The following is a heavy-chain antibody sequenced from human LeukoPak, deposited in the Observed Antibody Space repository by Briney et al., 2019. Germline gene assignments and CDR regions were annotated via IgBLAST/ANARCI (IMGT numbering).Heavy chain of an antibody. CDR2: IYRRGST. V-gene: IGHV4-38-2*02. Sequence: SETLSLTCTVSGYSISSGYYWGWIRQSPGKGLEWIGNIYRRGSTHYNPSLKSRVTISMDTSKNQFSLKLSSVTAADTAVYYCARDVRNCYDSSGYYLFDYWGQGTLVTVSS. CDR1: GYSISSGYY. J-gene: IGHJ4*02. D-gene: IGHD3-22*01. CDR3: ARDVRNCYDSSGYYLFDY.